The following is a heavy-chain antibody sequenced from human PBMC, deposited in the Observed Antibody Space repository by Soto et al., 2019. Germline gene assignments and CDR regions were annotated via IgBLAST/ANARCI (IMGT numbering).Heavy chain of an antibody. CDR1: GFSFSSYA. D-gene: IGHD5-12*01. Sequence: PGGSLRLSCAASGFSFSSYAMSWVRQAPGKGLEWVANIAKDGSEIFYVDSVKGRFTISRDNAKNSLYLQMNSLRAEDTAVYFCARDGGRYYDFDSWGQGTLVTVSS. CDR2: IAKDGSEI. V-gene: IGHV3-7*01. CDR3: ARDGGRYYDFDS. J-gene: IGHJ4*02.